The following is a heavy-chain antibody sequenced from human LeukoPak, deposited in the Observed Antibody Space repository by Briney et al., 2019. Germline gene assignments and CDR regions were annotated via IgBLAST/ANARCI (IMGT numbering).Heavy chain of an antibody. CDR1: GGSISSYC. CDR3: ARVIPHDYGDYSSTTRGYYYMDV. V-gene: IGHV4-59*01. D-gene: IGHD4-17*01. J-gene: IGHJ6*03. CDR2: IYYSGST. Sequence: SETLSLTCTVSGGSISSYCWSWIRQPPGKGLEWIGYIYYSGSTNYNPSLKSRVTISVDTSKNQFSLKLSSVTAADTAVYYCARVIPHDYGDYSSTTRGYYYMDVWGKGTTVTVSS.